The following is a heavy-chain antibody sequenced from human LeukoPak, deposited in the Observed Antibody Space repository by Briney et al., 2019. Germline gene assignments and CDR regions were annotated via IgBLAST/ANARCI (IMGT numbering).Heavy chain of an antibody. Sequence: GGSLRLSCAASGFTFSNYAMSWVRQAPGEGLEWVSRIRGSGDSTYYADSVKGRFTISRDNSKNTLFLQMNSLRAEDTALYYCARRGMAVAGALGFFDLWGRGTLVTVSS. J-gene: IGHJ2*01. CDR1: GFTFSNYA. CDR2: IRGSGDST. D-gene: IGHD6-19*01. V-gene: IGHV3-23*01. CDR3: ARRGMAVAGALGFFDL.